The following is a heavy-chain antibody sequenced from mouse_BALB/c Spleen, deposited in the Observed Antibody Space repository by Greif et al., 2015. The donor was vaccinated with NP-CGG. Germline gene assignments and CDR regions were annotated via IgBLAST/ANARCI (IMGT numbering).Heavy chain of an antibody. Sequence: VQLQQSGAELVKPGASVKLSCTASGFNIKDTYMHWVKQRPEQGLEWIGRIDPANGNTKYDPKFQGKATITADTSSNTAYLQLRSLTSEDTAVYYCARSGYYGSSYWSFDVWGAGTTVTVSS. V-gene: IGHV14-3*02. CDR2: IDPANGNT. CDR3: ARSGYYGSSYWSFDV. CDR1: GFNIKDTY. J-gene: IGHJ1*01. D-gene: IGHD1-1*01.